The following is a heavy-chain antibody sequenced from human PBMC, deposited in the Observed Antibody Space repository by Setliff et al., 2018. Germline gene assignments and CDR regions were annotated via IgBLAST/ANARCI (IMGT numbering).Heavy chain of an antibody. Sequence: ASVKVSCKASGGTFRSYGISWVRQAPGQGLEWMGGTIPSFGSTNYAQKFQDRVTIITDESTSTAYMELSSLRTEDTAVYYCARAHRYFSDTSGYFYDQGRSAFDVWGQGTMVTVSS. J-gene: IGHJ3*01. CDR1: GGTFRSYG. D-gene: IGHD3-22*01. CDR2: TIPSFGST. V-gene: IGHV1-69*05. CDR3: ARAHRYFSDTSGYFYDQGRSAFDV.